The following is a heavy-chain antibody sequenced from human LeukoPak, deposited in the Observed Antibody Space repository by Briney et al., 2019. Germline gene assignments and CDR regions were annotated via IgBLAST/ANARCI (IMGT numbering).Heavy chain of an antibody. CDR2: INHSGST. CDR3: ARDERYFDWSYVLDY. V-gene: IGHV4-34*01. J-gene: IGHJ4*02. D-gene: IGHD3-9*01. CDR1: GGSFSGYY. Sequence: SETLSLTCAVYGGSFSGYYWSWIRQPPGKGLEWIGEINHSGSTNYNPSLKSRVTISVDTSKNQFSLKLSSVTAADTAVYYCARDERYFDWSYVLDYWGQGTLVTVSS.